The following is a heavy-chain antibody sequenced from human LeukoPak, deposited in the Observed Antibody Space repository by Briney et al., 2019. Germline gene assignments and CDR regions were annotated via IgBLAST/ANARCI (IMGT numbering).Heavy chain of an antibody. D-gene: IGHD5-24*01. V-gene: IGHV4-34*01. J-gene: IGHJ4*02. CDR1: GGSFSGYY. CDR3: ASSRDGYNYAFDY. Sequence: SETLSLTCAVYGGSFSGYYWSWIRQPPGKGLEWIGEINHSGSTNYNPSLKSRVTISVDTSKNQFSLKLSSVTAADTAVYHCASSRDGYNYAFDYWGQGTLVTVSS. CDR2: INHSGST.